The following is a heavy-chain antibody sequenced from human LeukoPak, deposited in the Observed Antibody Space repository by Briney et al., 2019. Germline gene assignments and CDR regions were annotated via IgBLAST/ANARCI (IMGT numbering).Heavy chain of an antibody. J-gene: IGHJ4*02. Sequence: PSETLSLTCAVYGGSFSGYYWSWIRQPPGKGLEWIGEINHSGSTNYNPSLKSRVTISIDTSKNQFSLKLSSVTAADTAVYYCARGSRIAAAGMVEGSESADFGYWGQGTLVTVSS. V-gene: IGHV4-34*01. CDR1: GGSFSGYY. CDR3: ARGSRIAAAGMVEGSESADFGY. D-gene: IGHD6-13*01. CDR2: INHSGST.